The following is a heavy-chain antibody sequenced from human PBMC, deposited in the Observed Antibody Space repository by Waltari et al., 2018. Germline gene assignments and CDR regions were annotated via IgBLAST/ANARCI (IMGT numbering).Heavy chain of an antibody. V-gene: IGHV1-69*05. D-gene: IGHD3-22*01. CDR1: GGTFSSYA. J-gene: IGHJ4*02. CDR2: IIPIFGTA. Sequence: QVQLVQSGAEVKKPGSSVKVSCKASGGTFSSYAISWVRQAPGQGLEWMGGIIPIFGTANYAQKFQGRVTITTDESTSTAYMELSSLRSEDTAVYYCARDSRDYYDSSGYSSFDYWGQGTLVTVSS. CDR3: ARDSRDYYDSSGYSSFDY.